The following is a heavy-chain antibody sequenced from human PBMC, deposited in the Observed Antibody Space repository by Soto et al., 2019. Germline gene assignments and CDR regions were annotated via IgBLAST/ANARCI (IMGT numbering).Heavy chain of an antibody. J-gene: IGHJ4*02. V-gene: IGHV1-18*01. D-gene: IGHD4-17*01. Sequence: ASVKVSCKASGYTFTNYGVSWVRQAPGQGLEWMGWISTYNGNTNYAQNFQGRVTMTTDTSTSTAYMELRSLRSDDTAVYYCARALETVWSPGHITVDYCGQGTLVTVSS. CDR3: ARALETVWSPGHITVDY. CDR2: ISTYNGNT. CDR1: GYTFTNYG.